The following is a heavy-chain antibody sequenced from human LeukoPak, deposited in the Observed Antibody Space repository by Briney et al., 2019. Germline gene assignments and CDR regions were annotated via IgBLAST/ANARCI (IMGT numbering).Heavy chain of an antibody. CDR1: GYTFINYG. V-gene: IGHV1-18*01. CDR3: ARGAGFPPYYMDV. CDR2: ISAYNGNT. Sequence: GASVKVSCKASGYTFINYGITWMRQAPGQGLEWMGWISAYNGNTNYAQKFQGRVTMTADTSTSTPYMELRSLSSDDAAVYYCARGAGFPPYYMDVWGKGTTVTVSS. D-gene: IGHD6-25*01. J-gene: IGHJ6*03.